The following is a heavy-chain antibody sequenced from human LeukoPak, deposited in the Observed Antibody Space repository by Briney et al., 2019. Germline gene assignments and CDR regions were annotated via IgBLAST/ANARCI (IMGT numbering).Heavy chain of an antibody. Sequence: GGSLRLSCAASRFTFSSYSMNWVRQAPGKGLEWVSSISSSGSYIYYADSVKGRFAIPRDNAKNSLYLQMNSLRAEDTAVYYCARAGIAAAGNRWFDPWGQGTLVTVSS. CDR1: RFTFSSYS. CDR2: ISSSGSYI. J-gene: IGHJ5*02. V-gene: IGHV3-21*01. CDR3: ARAGIAAAGNRWFDP. D-gene: IGHD6-13*01.